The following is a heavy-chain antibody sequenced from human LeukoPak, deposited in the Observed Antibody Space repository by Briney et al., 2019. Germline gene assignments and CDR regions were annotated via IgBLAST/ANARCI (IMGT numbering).Heavy chain of an antibody. CDR1: GFAFTTYV. CDR2: ISGSGGGT. D-gene: IGHD3-3*01. Sequence: PEGSLRLSCAASGFAFTTYVMSWVRQAPGKGLEWVSSISGSGGGTNYADSVKGRFTISRDNSKNTLYVQMNSLRAEDTAVYYCAKDHYDFWSGYLGHMDVWGKGTTVTVSS. J-gene: IGHJ6*03. CDR3: AKDHYDFWSGYLGHMDV. V-gene: IGHV3-23*01.